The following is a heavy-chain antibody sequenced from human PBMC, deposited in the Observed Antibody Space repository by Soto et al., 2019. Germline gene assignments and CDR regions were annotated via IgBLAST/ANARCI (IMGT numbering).Heavy chain of an antibody. D-gene: IGHD2-15*01. Sequence: GASVKVSCKASGYTFTSYDINWVRQATGQGLEWMGWMNPNSGNTGYAQKFQGRVTMTRNTSISTAYMELSSLRSEDTAVYYCARGLVVGAATYYYYYYYMDVWGKGTTVTVSS. CDR3: ARGLVVGAATYYYYYYYMDV. CDR2: MNPNSGNT. V-gene: IGHV1-8*01. J-gene: IGHJ6*03. CDR1: GYTFTSYD.